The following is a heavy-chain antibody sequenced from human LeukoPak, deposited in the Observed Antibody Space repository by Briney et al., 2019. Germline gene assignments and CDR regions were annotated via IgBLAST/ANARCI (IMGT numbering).Heavy chain of an antibody. CDR2: IYHSGST. CDR3: ARDDVVRGAIGGLFDY. V-gene: IGHV4-38-2*02. CDR1: GYSISSGYY. D-gene: IGHD3-10*01. J-gene: IGHJ4*02. Sequence: SETLSLTCAVSGYSISSGYYWGWIRQPPGKGLEWIGSIYHSGSTYYNPSLKSRVTISVDTSKNQFSLKLSSVTAADTAVYYCARDDVVRGAIGGLFDYWGQGTLVTVSS.